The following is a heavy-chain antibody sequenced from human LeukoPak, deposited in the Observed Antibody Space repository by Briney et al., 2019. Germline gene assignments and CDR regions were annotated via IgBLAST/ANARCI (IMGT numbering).Heavy chain of an antibody. V-gene: IGHV7-4-1*02. CDR1: AYTFTSYA. Sequence: GASVKVSCKASAYTFTSYAMNWVRQAPGQGLEWMGWINTNTGNPTYAQGFTGRFVFSLDTSVSTAYLQISSLKAEDTAVYYCASVHGGIAAAGTLDYWGQGTLVTVSS. D-gene: IGHD6-13*01. CDR3: ASVHGGIAAAGTLDY. CDR2: INTNTGNP. J-gene: IGHJ4*02.